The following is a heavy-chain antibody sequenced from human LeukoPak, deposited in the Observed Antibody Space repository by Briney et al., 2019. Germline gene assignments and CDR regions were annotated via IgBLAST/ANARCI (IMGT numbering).Heavy chain of an antibody. V-gene: IGHV1-8*01. Sequence: ASVKVSCKASGYTFTRYNINWVRQATGQGLEWMGWMNPNSGNTGYAQKFQGRVTMTRNTSISTAYMELSSLRSEDTAVYYCAREYSSSSKQLYYYYGMDVWGQGTTVTVSS. J-gene: IGHJ6*02. CDR3: AREYSSSSKQLYYYYGMDV. CDR1: GYTFTRYN. D-gene: IGHD6-6*01. CDR2: MNPNSGNT.